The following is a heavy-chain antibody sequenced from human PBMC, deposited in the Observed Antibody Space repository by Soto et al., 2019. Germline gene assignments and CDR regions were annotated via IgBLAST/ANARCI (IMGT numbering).Heavy chain of an antibody. CDR3: ARVGLGLFGMDV. Sequence: EVQLVESGGGLVQPGGSLRVSCAASGFTFSSYSINWVRQAPGKGLEWVSYISGSSTIYYADSVKGRFTISRDNAKNSLYLQMNSLRDEDTGVYYCARVGLGLFGMDVWGQGTTVTVSS. J-gene: IGHJ6*02. V-gene: IGHV3-48*02. D-gene: IGHD3-16*01. CDR2: ISGSSTI. CDR1: GFTFSSYS.